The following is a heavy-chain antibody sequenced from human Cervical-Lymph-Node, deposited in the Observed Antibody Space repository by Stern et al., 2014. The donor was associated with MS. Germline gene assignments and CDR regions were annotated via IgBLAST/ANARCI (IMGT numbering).Heavy chain of an antibody. Sequence: VQLVESGAEVKKPGSSVKVSCKASGGTFSTQAINWVRQAPGQGLEWVGGIIPIFHTPNYAQKVQDRVTITADESTSTAYMYLSSLRSEDTAVYYWATPSTVTVGGMDVWGQGTTVTVSS. J-gene: IGHJ6*02. CDR1: GGTFSTQA. D-gene: IGHD4-17*01. V-gene: IGHV1-69*01. CDR2: IIPIFHTP. CDR3: ATPSTVTVGGMDV.